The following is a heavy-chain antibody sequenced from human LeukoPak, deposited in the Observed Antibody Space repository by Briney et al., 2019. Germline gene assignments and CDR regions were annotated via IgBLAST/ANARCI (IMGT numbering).Heavy chain of an antibody. D-gene: IGHD3-22*01. J-gene: IGHJ4*02. CDR3: ARGFKDRDSSGYYFDY. CDR1: GGSISSSSYY. CDR2: INHSGST. V-gene: IGHV4-39*07. Sequence: SETLSLTCTVSGGSISSSSYYWGWIRQPPGKGLEWIGEINHSGSTNYNPSLKSRVTISVDTSKNQFSLKLSSVTAADTAVYYCARGFKDRDSSGYYFDYWGQGTLVTVSS.